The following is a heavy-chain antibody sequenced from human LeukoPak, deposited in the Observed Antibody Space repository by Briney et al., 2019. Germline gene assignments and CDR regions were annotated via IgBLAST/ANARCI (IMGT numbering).Heavy chain of an antibody. CDR3: ARDGYSSGYGQTTKSRPSDY. V-gene: IGHV1-69*13. CDR1: GGTFSSYA. J-gene: IGHJ4*02. D-gene: IGHD6-19*01. CDR2: IIPIFGTA. Sequence: SVKVSCKASGGTFSSYAISWVRQAPGQGLEWMGGIIPIFGTANYAQKFQGRVTITADESTSTAYMELSSLRSEDTAVYYCARDGYSSGYGQTTKSRPSDYWGQGTLVTVSS.